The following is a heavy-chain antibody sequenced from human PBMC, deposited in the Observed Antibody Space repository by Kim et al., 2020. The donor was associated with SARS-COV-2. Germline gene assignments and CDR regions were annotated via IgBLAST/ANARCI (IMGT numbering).Heavy chain of an antibody. CDR2: IIPIFGTA. J-gene: IGHJ4*02. CDR1: GGTFSSYA. CDR3: ARDGRRRALYGSGSYYLGY. Sequence: SVKVSCKASGGTFSSYAISWVRQAPGQGLEWMGGIIPIFGTANYAQKFQGRVTITADESTSTAYMELSSLRSEDTAVYYCARDGRRRALYGSGSYYLGYWGQGTLVTVSS. V-gene: IGHV1-69*13. D-gene: IGHD3-10*01.